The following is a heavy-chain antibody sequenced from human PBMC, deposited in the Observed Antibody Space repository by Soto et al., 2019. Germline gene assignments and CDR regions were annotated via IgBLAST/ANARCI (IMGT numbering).Heavy chain of an antibody. V-gene: IGHV3-11*01. D-gene: IGHD2-15*01. Sequence: GGSLRLSCAASGFTFSDYYMSWIRQAPGKGLEWVSYISSSGSTIYYADSVKGRFTISRDNAKNSLYLQMNSLRAEDTAVYYCARVECSGGSCSHGIDYWGQATLVTVSS. J-gene: IGHJ4*02. CDR1: GFTFSDYY. CDR3: ARVECSGGSCSHGIDY. CDR2: ISSSGSTI.